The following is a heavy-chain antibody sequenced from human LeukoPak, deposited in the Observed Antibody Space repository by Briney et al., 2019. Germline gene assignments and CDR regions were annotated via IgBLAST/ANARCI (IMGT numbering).Heavy chain of an antibody. CDR2: IYHSGST. J-gene: IGHJ4*02. CDR1: GGSISSGGYS. V-gene: IGHV4-30-2*01. D-gene: IGHD6-13*01. Sequence: SETLSLTCAVPGGSISSGGYSWSWIRQPPRKGLEWIGYIYHSGSTNYNPSLKSRVTISVDKSKNQFSLKLSSVTAADTAVYYCATAIAEPMYYFDYWGQGTLVTVSS. CDR3: ATAIAEPMYYFDY.